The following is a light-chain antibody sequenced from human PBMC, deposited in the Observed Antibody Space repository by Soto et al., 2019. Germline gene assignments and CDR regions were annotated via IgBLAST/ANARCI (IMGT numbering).Light chain of an antibody. V-gene: IGKV3-20*01. CDR3: HHYVGSPWA. Sequence: EIVLTQSPGTLSLSPGERATLSCRASQSVNRFLAWFQQKPGQVPRLLIYGVSNRATGIPDRFSGSGSETDFTLTITRLEPEDFAVYYCHHYVGSPWAFGQGTKVENK. J-gene: IGKJ1*01. CDR2: GVS. CDR1: QSVNRF.